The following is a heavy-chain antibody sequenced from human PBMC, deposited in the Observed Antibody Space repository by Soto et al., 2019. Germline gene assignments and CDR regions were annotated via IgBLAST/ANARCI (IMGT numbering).Heavy chain of an antibody. CDR1: SGSISSSNW. CDR3: ARDQYSSTWYNWFDP. CDR2: IYHSGST. V-gene: IGHV4-4*02. D-gene: IGHD6-13*01. Sequence: QVQLQESGPGLVKPSGTLSLTCGVSSGSISSSNWWSWVRQPPWKGLEWIGEIYHSGSTNYNPSLKSRVTISVDKSKNQFSLKLSSVTAADTAVYYCARDQYSSTWYNWFDPWGQGTLVTVSS. J-gene: IGHJ5*02.